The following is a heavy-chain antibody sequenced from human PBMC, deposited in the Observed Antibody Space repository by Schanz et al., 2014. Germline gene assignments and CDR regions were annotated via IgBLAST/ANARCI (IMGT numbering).Heavy chain of an antibody. CDR2: IYDSGNT. J-gene: IGHJ6*02. V-gene: IGHV4-4*02. CDR3: ARLVGPSFYYGMDV. Sequence: QVQLQESGPGLVKPSGTLSLTCAVSGGSISSSNWWSWVRQPPGKGLEWIGYIYDSGNTYYNPSLKSRVTMSIDTSENQFSLNLRSVTGADTAVYYCARLVGPSFYYGMDVWGQGTTVTDSS. CDR1: GGSISSSNW. D-gene: IGHD2-15*01.